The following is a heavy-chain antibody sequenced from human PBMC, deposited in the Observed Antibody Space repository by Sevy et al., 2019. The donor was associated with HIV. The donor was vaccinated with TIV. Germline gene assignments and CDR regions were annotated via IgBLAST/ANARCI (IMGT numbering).Heavy chain of an antibody. CDR1: GFSLSDYY. Sequence: GGSLRLSCAASGFSLSDYYMTWIRQAPGKGLQWISYISSSSDTKYYADSVKGRFTISRDNAKNSLYLQMNSLRAEDTAVYYCARDHVKDGDLGDYYYYAMDVWGQGTTVTVS. CDR3: ARDHVKDGDLGDYYYYAMDV. J-gene: IGHJ6*02. CDR2: ISSSSDTK. D-gene: IGHD4-17*01. V-gene: IGHV3-11*01.